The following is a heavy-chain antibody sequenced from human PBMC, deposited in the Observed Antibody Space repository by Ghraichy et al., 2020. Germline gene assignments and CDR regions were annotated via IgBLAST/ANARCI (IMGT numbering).Heavy chain of an antibody. CDR2: ISGSGGST. CDR3: AKCYGSGSYSGFDY. CDR1: GFTFSSYA. J-gene: IGHJ4*02. V-gene: IGHV3-23*01. Sequence: GGSLRLSCAASGFTFSSYAMSWVRKAPGKGLEWVSAISGSGGSTYYADSVKGRFTISRDNSKNTLYLQMNSLRAEDTAVYYCAKCYGSGSYSGFDYWGQGTLVTVSS. D-gene: IGHD3-10*01.